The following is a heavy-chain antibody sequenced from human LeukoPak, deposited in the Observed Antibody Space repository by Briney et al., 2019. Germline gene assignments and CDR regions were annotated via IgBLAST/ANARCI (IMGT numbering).Heavy chain of an antibody. D-gene: IGHD2-15*01. V-gene: IGHV1-2*02. Sequence: EASVKVSCKTSGYTFTASYIHWVRQAPGQGLEWMGWINPYNGATIYAQKFQGGVTMTRDTSISTAYMELSRLRSDDTAVYYCATPHLLSDDTFDVWGRGTMITVSS. CDR3: ATPHLLSDDTFDV. J-gene: IGHJ3*01. CDR2: INPYNGAT. CDR1: GYTFTASY.